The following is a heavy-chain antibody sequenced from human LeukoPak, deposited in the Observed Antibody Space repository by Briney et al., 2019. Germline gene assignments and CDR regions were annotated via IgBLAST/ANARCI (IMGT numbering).Heavy chain of an antibody. V-gene: IGHV4-61*01. Sequence: SETLSLTCTVSGGSVSSGSYYWSWIRQPPGKGLEWIGYIYYSGSTNYNPSLKSRVTISVDTSKNQFSLKLSSVTAADTAVYYCARGYCSGGSCYSGPDAFDIWGQGTMVTVSS. J-gene: IGHJ3*02. CDR3: ARGYCSGGSCYSGPDAFDI. CDR1: GGSVSSGSYY. D-gene: IGHD2-15*01. CDR2: IYYSGST.